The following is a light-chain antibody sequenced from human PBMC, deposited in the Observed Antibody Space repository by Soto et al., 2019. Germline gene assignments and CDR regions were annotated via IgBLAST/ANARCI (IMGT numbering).Light chain of an antibody. Sequence: EIVMTQSPATLSVSPGERATLSCRASQSVSSNLAWYQQKPGQAPRLLIYGASTRATGIPARFSGSGSGTEFTLTISSLQYEDFTVYYCQQYNNLPPITFGQGTRLEIK. CDR2: GAS. V-gene: IGKV3-15*01. J-gene: IGKJ5*01. CDR1: QSVSSN. CDR3: QQYNNLPPIT.